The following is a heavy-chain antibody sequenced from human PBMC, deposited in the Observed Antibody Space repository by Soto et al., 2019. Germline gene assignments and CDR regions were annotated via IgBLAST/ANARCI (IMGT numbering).Heavy chain of an antibody. CDR2: IGGRGNSA. CDR3: VREGRGSFDF. CDR1: GFIFSNYA. Sequence: GGSLRRSCAASGFIFSNYAMNWVHQAPGKGLEWVSVIGGRGNSAYYADSVQGRFTISRDNSKNTLSLQMSSLTADDTAIYYCVREGRGSFDFWGRGTMVTVSS. V-gene: IGHV3-23*01. J-gene: IGHJ3*01. D-gene: IGHD5-12*01.